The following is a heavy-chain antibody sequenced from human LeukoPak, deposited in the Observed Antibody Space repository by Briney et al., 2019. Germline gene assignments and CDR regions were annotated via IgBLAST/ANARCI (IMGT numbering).Heavy chain of an antibody. V-gene: IGHV4-34*01. CDR3: ARGPPHYDFWSGYFPFPSFDY. CDR1: GGSFSGYY. D-gene: IGHD3-3*01. Sequence: RTSETLSLTCAVYGGSFSGYYWSWIRQPPGKGLEWIGEINHSGSTNYNPSLKSRVTISVDTSKNQFSLKLSSVIAADTAVYYCARGPPHYDFWSGYFPFPSFDYWGQGTLVTVSS. CDR2: INHSGST. J-gene: IGHJ4*02.